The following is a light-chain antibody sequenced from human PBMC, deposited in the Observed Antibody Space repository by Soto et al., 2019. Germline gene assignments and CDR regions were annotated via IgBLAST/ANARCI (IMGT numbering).Light chain of an antibody. J-gene: IGLJ1*01. V-gene: IGLV2-14*01. Sequence: QSVLTQPASVSGSPGQSITISCTGTSSDVGGYNYVSWYQQHPGKAPKLMIYEVSTRPSGVSTRFSGSKSGSTASLTISGRHPEDEADYYCRSYARSSPPLVFGTGTKVTVL. CDR2: EVS. CDR1: SSDVGGYNY. CDR3: RSYARSSPPLV.